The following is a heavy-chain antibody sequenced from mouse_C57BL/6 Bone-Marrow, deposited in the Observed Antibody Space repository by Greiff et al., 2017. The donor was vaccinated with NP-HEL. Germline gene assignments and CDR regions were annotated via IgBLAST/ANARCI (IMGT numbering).Heavy chain of an antibody. V-gene: IGHV1-81*01. CDR1: GYTFTSYG. CDR2: IYPTSGNT. D-gene: IGHD2-3*01. Sequence: VQLQQSGAELARPGASVKLSCKASGYTFTSYGISWVKQRTGQGLEWIGEIYPTSGNTYYNEKFKGKATLTADKSSSTAYMELRSLTSEDSAVYFCARWLLRYFDVWGTGTTVTVSS. J-gene: IGHJ1*03. CDR3: ARWLLRYFDV.